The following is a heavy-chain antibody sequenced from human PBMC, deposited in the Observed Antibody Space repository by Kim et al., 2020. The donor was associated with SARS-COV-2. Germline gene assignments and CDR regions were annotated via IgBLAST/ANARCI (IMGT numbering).Heavy chain of an antibody. CDR3: ASVGWFGVN. J-gene: IGHJ4*02. D-gene: IGHD3-10*01. CDR2: INHSGST. V-gene: IGHV4-34*01. CDR1: GGSFSGYY. Sequence: SETLSLTCAVYGGSFSGYYWSWIRQPPGKGLEWIGEINHSGSTNYNPSLKSRVTISVDTSKNQFSLKLSSVTAADTAVYYCASVGWFGVNWGQGTLVTVSS.